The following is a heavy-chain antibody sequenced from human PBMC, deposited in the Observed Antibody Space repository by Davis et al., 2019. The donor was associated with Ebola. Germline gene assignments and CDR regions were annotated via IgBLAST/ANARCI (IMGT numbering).Heavy chain of an antibody. CDR1: GGSISSSSYY. CDR3: ARTPRWGRKFDY. CDR2: IYYSGST. D-gene: IGHD1-14*01. V-gene: IGHV4-39*01. J-gene: IGHJ4*02. Sequence: SETLSLTCTVSGGSISSSSYYWGWIRQPPGKGLEWIGTIYYSGSTYYNPSLKSRLTISVDKSKNQFSLKLSSVTAADTAVYYCARTPRWGRKFDYWGQGTLVTVSS.